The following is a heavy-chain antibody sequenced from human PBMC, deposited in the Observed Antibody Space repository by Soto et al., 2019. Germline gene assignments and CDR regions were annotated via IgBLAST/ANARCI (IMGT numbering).Heavy chain of an antibody. CDR3: ARHFGYSSSWYVNLDI. Sequence: PSETLSLTCTVSCCSISTSSYYLACIRQPPGKGLEWIGSVYYSGTTYYNPSLKSRVTISADTSNNQFSLKLNYVTASDTAMYFCARHFGYSSSWYVNLDIWGMLTLVTVXS. V-gene: IGHV4-39*01. J-gene: IGHJ4*02. CDR1: CCSISTSSYY. CDR2: VYYSGTT. D-gene: IGHD6-13*01.